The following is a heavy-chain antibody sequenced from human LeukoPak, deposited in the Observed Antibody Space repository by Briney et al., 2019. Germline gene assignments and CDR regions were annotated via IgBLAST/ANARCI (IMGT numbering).Heavy chain of an antibody. Sequence: AAVKVSCKASRYTFTSYDIDWVRQATGQGLEWMGWMNPNSGNTGYAQKFQGRVTMTRDTSTSTAYMELSSQRSEDIDVYYCARDIVVVPAAPAIYYYYYMDVWGKGTTVTISS. CDR2: MNPNSGNT. V-gene: IGHV1-8*01. D-gene: IGHD2-2*01. J-gene: IGHJ6*03. CDR3: ARDIVVVPAAPAIYYYYYMDV. CDR1: RYTFTSYD.